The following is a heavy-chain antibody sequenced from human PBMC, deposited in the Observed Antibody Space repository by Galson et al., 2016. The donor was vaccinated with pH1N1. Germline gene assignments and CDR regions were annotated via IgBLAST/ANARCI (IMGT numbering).Heavy chain of an antibody. D-gene: IGHD4-17*01. CDR3: ARADYGDYVGYFDY. Sequence: SVKVSCKASGGIFASYAISWVRQAPGQGLEWMGGINFIFGTASYAQNLQGRVTITADKSTSTSPVYMELSSLRSEDTAVYYCARADYGDYVGYFDYWGQGTLVTVSS. CDR2: INFIFGTA. CDR1: GGIFASYA. V-gene: IGHV1-69*06. J-gene: IGHJ4*02.